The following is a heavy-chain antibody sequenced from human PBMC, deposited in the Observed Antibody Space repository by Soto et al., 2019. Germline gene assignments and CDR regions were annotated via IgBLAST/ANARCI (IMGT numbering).Heavy chain of an antibody. CDR2: ISSSGSTI. CDR1: GFTFSSYA. D-gene: IGHD3-22*01. J-gene: IGHJ4*02. V-gene: IGHV3-48*04. Sequence: GGSLRLSCAASGFTFSSYAMSWVRQAPGKGLEWVSYISSSGSTIYYADSVKGRFTISRDNAKNSLYLQMNSLRAEDTAVYYCARGPYYYDTSGYGYWGQGTLVTVSS. CDR3: ARGPYYYDTSGYGY.